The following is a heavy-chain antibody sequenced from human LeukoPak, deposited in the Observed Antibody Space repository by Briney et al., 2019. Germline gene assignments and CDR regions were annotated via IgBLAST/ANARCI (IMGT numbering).Heavy chain of an antibody. Sequence: TSETLSLTCTVSGGSISSSSYYWGWIRQPPGKGLEWIVSIYYSGSTYYNPSLKSRVTISVDTSKNQFSLKLSSVTAADTAVYYCARDGSSFDTYYYYYMDVWGKGTTVTVSS. CDR3: ARDGSSFDTYYYYYMDV. D-gene: IGHD6-13*01. CDR1: GGSISSSSYY. CDR2: IYYSGST. J-gene: IGHJ6*03. V-gene: IGHV4-39*07.